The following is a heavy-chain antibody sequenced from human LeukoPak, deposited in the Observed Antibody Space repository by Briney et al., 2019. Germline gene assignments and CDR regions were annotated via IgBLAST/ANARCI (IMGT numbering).Heavy chain of an antibody. CDR2: ISSSGSTI. CDR3: AREELAGIVGYQGAVTNWFDP. V-gene: IGHV3-11*01. CDR1: GFTFSDYY. D-gene: IGHD2-15*01. J-gene: IGHJ5*02. Sequence: GGSLRLSCAASGFTFSDYYMSWIRQAPGKGLEWVSYISSSGSTIYYADSVKGRFTISRDNAKNSLYLQMNSLRAEDTAVYYCAREELAGIVGYQGAVTNWFDPWGQGTLVTVSS.